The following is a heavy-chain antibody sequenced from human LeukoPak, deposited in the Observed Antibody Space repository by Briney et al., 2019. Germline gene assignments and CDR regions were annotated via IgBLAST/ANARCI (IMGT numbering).Heavy chain of an antibody. V-gene: IGHV3-48*03. Sequence: GGSLRPSCAASGFTFSSYEMNWVRQAPGKGLEWVSYISGSGSTIYYADSVKGRFTISRDNAKNSLYLQMNSLRAEDTAVYYCARGHGRNDYWGQGTLVTVSS. CDR2: ISGSGSTI. CDR1: GFTFSSYE. D-gene: IGHD2-8*01. CDR3: ARGHGRNDY. J-gene: IGHJ4*02.